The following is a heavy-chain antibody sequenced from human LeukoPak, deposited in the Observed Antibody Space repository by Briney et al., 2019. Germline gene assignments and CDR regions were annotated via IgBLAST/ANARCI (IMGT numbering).Heavy chain of an antibody. CDR2: ISSSGSTI. D-gene: IGHD3-16*01. V-gene: IGHV3-11*04. J-gene: IGHJ4*02. CDR1: GFTFSDYY. Sequence: GGSLRLSCAASGFTFSDYYMSWIRQAPGKGLEWVSYISSSGSTIYYADSVKGRFTISRDNAKNSLYLQMNSLRAEDTAVYYCARAPAGYVWGSPCFDYWGQGTLVTVSS. CDR3: ARAPAGYVWGSPCFDY.